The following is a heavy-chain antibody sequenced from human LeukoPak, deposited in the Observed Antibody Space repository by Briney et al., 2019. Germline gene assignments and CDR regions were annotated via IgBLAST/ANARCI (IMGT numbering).Heavy chain of an antibody. J-gene: IGHJ6*02. Sequence: GGSLRLSCAASGFTFSSNGMHWVRQAPGKGLEWVGVIWYDGSNKYYADSVKGRFTISRDNSNNTLYLQMNSLRAEDTAVYYCARPYYSNYYYYGMDVWGQGTTVTVSS. D-gene: IGHD4-11*01. V-gene: IGHV3-33*08. CDR2: IWYDGSNK. CDR1: GFTFSSNG. CDR3: ARPYYSNYYYYGMDV.